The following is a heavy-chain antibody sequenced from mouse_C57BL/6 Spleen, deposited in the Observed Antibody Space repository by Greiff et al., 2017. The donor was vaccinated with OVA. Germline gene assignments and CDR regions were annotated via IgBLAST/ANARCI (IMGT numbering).Heavy chain of an antibody. Sequence: QVQLQQSGAELARPGASVKLSCKASGYTFTSYGISWVKQRTGQGLEWIGEIYPRSGNTYYNEKFKGKATLTADKSSSTAYMELRSLTSEDSAVYFCAKGRGSSLYYYAMDYWGQGTSVTVSS. J-gene: IGHJ4*01. CDR1: GYTFTSYG. CDR2: IYPRSGNT. V-gene: IGHV1-81*01. CDR3: AKGRGSSLYYYAMDY. D-gene: IGHD1-1*01.